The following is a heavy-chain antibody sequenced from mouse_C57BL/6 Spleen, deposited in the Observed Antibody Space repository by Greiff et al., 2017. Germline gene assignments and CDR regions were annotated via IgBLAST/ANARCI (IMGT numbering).Heavy chain of an antibody. CDR3: ERRTGWLAY. CDR2: ISNKANGYTT. J-gene: IGHJ3*01. Sequence: EVKVVESGGGLVQPGGSLSLSCAASGFTFTDYYMSWVRQTPGKALEWLGFISNKANGYTTEYSASVKGRFTISRDNSQSILYLQMNAQRAEDSATYYCERRTGWLAYWGQGTLVTVSA. V-gene: IGHV7-3*01. D-gene: IGHD4-1*01. CDR1: GFTFTDYY.